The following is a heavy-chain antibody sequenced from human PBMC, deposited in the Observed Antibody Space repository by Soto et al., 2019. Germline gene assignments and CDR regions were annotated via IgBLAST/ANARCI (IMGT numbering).Heavy chain of an antibody. CDR2: INHSGST. V-gene: IGHV4-34*01. CDR3: ARLGYCSGGSCYDDSAPLYGMDV. Sequence: PSETLSLTCAVYGGSFSGYYWSWIRQPPGKGLEWIGEINHSGSTNYNPSLKSRVTISVDTSKNQFSLKLSSVTAADTAVYYCARLGYCSGGSCYDDSAPLYGMDVWGQGTTVTVSS. CDR1: GGSFSGYY. D-gene: IGHD2-15*01. J-gene: IGHJ6*02.